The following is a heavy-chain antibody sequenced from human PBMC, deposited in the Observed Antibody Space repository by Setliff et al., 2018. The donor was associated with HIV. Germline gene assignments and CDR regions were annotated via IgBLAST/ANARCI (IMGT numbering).Heavy chain of an antibody. CDR3: AREGGLDWGFVAARARWFDP. D-gene: IGHD6-6*01. CDR1: GYTFTSYY. Sequence: ASVKVSCKASGYTFTSYYMHWVRQAPGQGLEWMGIINPSGGSTSYAQKFQARVTMTRDTSTSTAYMELSSLKSDDTAVYYCAREGGLDWGFVAARARWFDPWGQGTLVTVSS. J-gene: IGHJ5*02. V-gene: IGHV1-46*01. CDR2: INPSGGST.